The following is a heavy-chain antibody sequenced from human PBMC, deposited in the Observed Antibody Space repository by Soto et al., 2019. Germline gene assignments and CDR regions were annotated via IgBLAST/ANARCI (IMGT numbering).Heavy chain of an antibody. CDR1: GGTFSSSA. V-gene: IGHV1-69*12. J-gene: IGHJ6*02. CDR3: ARDNDRLQLGGNYYYILDV. Sequence: QVQLVQSGAGMKEPGSSVKVSCKTSGGTFSSSAISWLRQAPGQGLEWMGGIIPLFRTPDYAQKFQGRVTIAADESTSTAYMELSSLRSEDTAVYYCARDNDRLQLGGNYYYILDVWGRGTTITVSS. CDR2: IIPLFRTP. D-gene: IGHD4-4*01.